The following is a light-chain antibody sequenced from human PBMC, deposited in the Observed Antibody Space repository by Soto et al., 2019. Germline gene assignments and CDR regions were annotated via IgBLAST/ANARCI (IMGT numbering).Light chain of an antibody. CDR3: AAWDDSLSGPV. CDR1: SSNIGSNY. V-gene: IGLV1-47*01. J-gene: IGLJ7*01. CDR2: RNN. Sequence: QTVVTQPPSASGAPGQRVTISCSGSSSNIGSNYVYWYQQLPGTAPKLLIYRNNQRPSGVPDRLSGSKSCTSASLAISGRRSEDEADYYCAAWDDSLSGPVFGGGTQLTVL.